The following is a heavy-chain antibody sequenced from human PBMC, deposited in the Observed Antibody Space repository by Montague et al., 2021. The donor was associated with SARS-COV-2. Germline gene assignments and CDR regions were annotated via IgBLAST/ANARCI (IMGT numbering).Heavy chain of an antibody. J-gene: IGHJ4*02. CDR1: GFTFNSYS. CDR3: YSGYDFGY. D-gene: IGHD5-12*01. V-gene: IGHV3-21*01. Sequence: SLRLSCAASGFTFNSYSMNWVRQAPGKGLEWVSSISSTSTSIYYADLVKGRFTISRDNAKNSLYLQMNSLRAEDTAVYYCYSGYDFGYWGQGTLVTVSS. CDR2: ISSTSTSI.